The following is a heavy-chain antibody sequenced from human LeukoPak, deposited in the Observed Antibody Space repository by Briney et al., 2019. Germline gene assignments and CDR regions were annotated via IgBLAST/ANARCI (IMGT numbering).Heavy chain of an antibody. CDR3: ARDEDYGDYGVGAFDI. V-gene: IGHV1-18*01. J-gene: IGHJ3*02. CDR2: ISAYNGNT. CDR1: GYTFTSYG. Sequence: ASVKVSCKASGYTFTSYGISWVRQAPGQGLEWMGWISAYNGNTNYAQKLQGRVTMTTDTSTSTAYMELRSLRSDDTAVYYCARDEDYGDYGVGAFDIWGQGTMVTVSP. D-gene: IGHD4-17*01.